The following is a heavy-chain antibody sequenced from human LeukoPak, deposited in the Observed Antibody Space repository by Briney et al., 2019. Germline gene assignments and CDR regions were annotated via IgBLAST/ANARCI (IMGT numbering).Heavy chain of an antibody. CDR1: GFSFSSYT. V-gene: IGHV3-21*01. CDR3: ARDGRCGGDCYAS. CDR2: ISSSSTYI. D-gene: IGHD2-21*02. Sequence: KPGGSLRLSCAASGFSFSSYTMNWVRQDPGKGLEWGSIISSSSTYIYYADSVKGRFTISRDNAKNALYLKMNSLRVEDTAVYYCARDGRCGGDCYASWGQGTLVTVSS. J-gene: IGHJ4*02.